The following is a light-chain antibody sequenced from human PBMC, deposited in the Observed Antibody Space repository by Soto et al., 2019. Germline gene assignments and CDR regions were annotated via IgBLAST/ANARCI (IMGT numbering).Light chain of an antibody. CDR2: RSH. V-gene: IGLV1-47*01. CDR1: SSNIGSNY. CDR3: ASWDDSLRGYV. Sequence: QSVLTQPPSASGTPGQRGTISCSGSSSNIGSNYVSWFQHLPGTAPKVLIYRSHQRPSGVPDRFSGSKSGTSASLAISGLRSEDEADYYCASWDDSLRGYVFGTGTKLTVL. J-gene: IGLJ1*01.